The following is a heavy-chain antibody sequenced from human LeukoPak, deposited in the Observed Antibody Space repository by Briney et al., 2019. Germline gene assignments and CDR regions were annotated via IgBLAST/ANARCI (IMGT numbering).Heavy chain of an antibody. J-gene: IGHJ3*02. CDR2: ISSSGSTR. D-gene: IGHD3-10*01. V-gene: IGHV3-48*03. CDR3: ARGARLYGSYDAIDM. Sequence: PGGSLRLSCAASGFTFSSYEMNWVRQAPGKGLEWVSYISSSGSTRYYADSVKGRFTISRDSAKNSLFLQMNSLRAEDTALYYCARGARLYGSYDAIDMWGQGTLVTVSS. CDR1: GFTFSSYE.